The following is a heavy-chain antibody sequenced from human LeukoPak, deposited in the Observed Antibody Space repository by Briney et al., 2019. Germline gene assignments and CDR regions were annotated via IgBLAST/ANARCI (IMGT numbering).Heavy chain of an antibody. CDR2: FDPEDGET. D-gene: IGHD3-22*01. CDR3: ATQEYYDSSGYYYVDY. Sequence: GASVKVSSKVSGYTLTELSMHWVRQAPGKGLEWMGGFDPEDGETIYAQKFQGRVTMTENTSTDTAYMGLSSLRSEDTAVNYCATQEYYDSSGYYYVDYWGQGTLVTVSS. V-gene: IGHV1-24*01. J-gene: IGHJ4*02. CDR1: GYTLTELS.